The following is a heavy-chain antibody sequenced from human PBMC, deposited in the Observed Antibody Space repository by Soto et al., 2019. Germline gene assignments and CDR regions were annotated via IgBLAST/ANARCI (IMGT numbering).Heavy chain of an antibody. D-gene: IGHD2-21*02. CDR2: VSFDGKVT. CDR1: GFTFNSLS. CDR3: AREPYGDSQYFDY. V-gene: IGHV3-30*04. Sequence: QVQLVESGGGMAQAGTSLRLSCTGSGFTFNSLSLHWVRQGPDKGLEWVAVVSFDGKVTYYADPVKGRLTVSRGISKNTIYLQANSLRPEDTAVYYCAREPYGDSQYFDYWGQGTPVTVSS. J-gene: IGHJ4*02.